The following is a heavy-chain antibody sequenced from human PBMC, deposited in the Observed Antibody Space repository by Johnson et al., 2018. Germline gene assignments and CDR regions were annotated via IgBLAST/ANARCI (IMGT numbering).Heavy chain of an antibody. CDR2: ISSDGRNT. J-gene: IGHJ1*01. D-gene: IGHD3-22*01. Sequence: QVQLVESGGGAVQPGRSLRLSCVASGFTFGDFVMYWVRQAPGKGLEWVTAISSDGRNTYYADSVRGRFTISRDNAKNTLHLQMNSLGPEDTAVYYCARDKAPYYFDWYFQFWGQGTLVTVSS. V-gene: IGHV3-30*03. CDR3: ARDKAPYYFDWYFQF. CDR1: GFTFGDFV.